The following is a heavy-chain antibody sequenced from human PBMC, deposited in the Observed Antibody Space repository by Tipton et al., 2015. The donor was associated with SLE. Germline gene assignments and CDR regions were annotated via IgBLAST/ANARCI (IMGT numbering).Heavy chain of an antibody. V-gene: IGHV4-59*11. Sequence: TLSLTCTVSGGSISSHYWSWIRQPPGKGLEWIGYIYYSGSTNYNPSLKSRVTISVDTSKNQFSLKLSSVTAADTAVYYCARWAFWSGYYTGGFDYWGQGTLVTVSS. CDR3: ARWAFWSGYYTGGFDY. CDR2: IYYSGST. CDR1: GGSISSHY. J-gene: IGHJ4*02. D-gene: IGHD3-3*01.